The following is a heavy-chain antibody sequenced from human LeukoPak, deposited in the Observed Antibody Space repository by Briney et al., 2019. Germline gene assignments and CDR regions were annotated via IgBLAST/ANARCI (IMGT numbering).Heavy chain of an antibody. Sequence: KPSETPSLTCAVYGGSFSGYYWSWIRQPPGKGLEWIGEINHSGSTNYNPSLKSRVTISVDTSKNQFSLKLSSVTAADTAVYYCARDAPVGYSSSWYGYWGQGTLVTVSS. J-gene: IGHJ4*02. CDR1: GGSFSGYY. V-gene: IGHV4-34*01. CDR3: ARDAPVGYSSSWYGY. D-gene: IGHD6-13*01. CDR2: INHSGST.